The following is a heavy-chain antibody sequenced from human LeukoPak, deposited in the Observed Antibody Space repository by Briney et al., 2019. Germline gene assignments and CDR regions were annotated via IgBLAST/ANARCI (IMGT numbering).Heavy chain of an antibody. D-gene: IGHD5-18*01. CDR2: IYHSGST. Sequence: SETLSLTCAVYGGSFSGYSWSWIRQPPGKGLEWIGYIYHSGSTYYNPSLKSRVTISVDRSKNQFSLKLGSVTAADTAVYYCARADTGQFDLWGRGTLVTVSS. CDR3: ARADTGQFDL. CDR1: GGSFSGYS. V-gene: IGHV4-30-2*01. J-gene: IGHJ2*01.